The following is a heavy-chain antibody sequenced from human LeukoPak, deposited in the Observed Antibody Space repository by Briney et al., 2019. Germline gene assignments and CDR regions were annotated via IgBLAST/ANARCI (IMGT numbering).Heavy chain of an antibody. D-gene: IGHD2-21*02. Sequence: SETLSLTCTVSGGSISSGGYYWSWIRQHPGKGLEWIGYIYYSGSTYYNPSLKSRVTISVDTSKNQFSLKLSSVTAADTAVYYCARETHVVVTEDAFDIWGQGTMVTVSS. CDR2: IYYSGST. CDR1: GGSISSGGYY. J-gene: IGHJ3*02. V-gene: IGHV4-31*03. CDR3: ARETHVVVTEDAFDI.